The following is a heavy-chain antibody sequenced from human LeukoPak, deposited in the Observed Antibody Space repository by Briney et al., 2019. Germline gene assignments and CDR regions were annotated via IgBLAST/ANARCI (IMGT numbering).Heavy chain of an antibody. CDR1: GFTFSNYG. J-gene: IGHJ4*02. D-gene: IGHD6-13*01. CDR2: IRYDGSSK. V-gene: IGHV3-30*02. Sequence: PGGSLRLSCAASGFTFSNYGMHWVRQAPGKGLEWVAFIRYDGSSKYYADSVKGRFTISRDNSKNTLYLQMNSLRVEDTAVYYCAKDRDYSSSWPRYYFDYWGQGTLVTV. CDR3: AKDRDYSSSWPRYYFDY.